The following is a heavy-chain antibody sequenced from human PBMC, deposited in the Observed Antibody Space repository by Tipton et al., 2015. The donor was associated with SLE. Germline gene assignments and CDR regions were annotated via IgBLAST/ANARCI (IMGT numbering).Heavy chain of an antibody. Sequence: LSLTCTVSTGSMSSYYWTWIRQPPGKGLEWIGYIHYSGRTSYNPSLKSRVTLSVDTSKNQFSLKLSSVTAADTAVYYCARFSTSCPPREVCYMDVWGKGTTVTVSS. J-gene: IGHJ6*03. V-gene: IGHV4-59*08. CDR3: ARFSTSCPPREVCYMDV. CDR2: IHYSGRT. D-gene: IGHD2-2*01. CDR1: TGSMSSYY.